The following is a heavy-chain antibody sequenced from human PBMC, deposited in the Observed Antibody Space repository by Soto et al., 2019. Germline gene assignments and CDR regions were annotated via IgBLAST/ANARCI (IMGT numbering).Heavy chain of an antibody. CDR3: ATDRFITIFGVVPRAFDI. D-gene: IGHD3-3*01. V-gene: IGHV1-24*01. J-gene: IGHJ3*02. Sequence: GASVKVSCQVFGYTLTGFSMHWVGQGPGKGVEWMGGFDPEDGETIYAQKFQGRVTMTEDTSTDTAYMELSSLRSEDTAVYYCATDRFITIFGVVPRAFDIWGQGTMVTVSS. CDR1: GYTLTGFS. CDR2: FDPEDGET.